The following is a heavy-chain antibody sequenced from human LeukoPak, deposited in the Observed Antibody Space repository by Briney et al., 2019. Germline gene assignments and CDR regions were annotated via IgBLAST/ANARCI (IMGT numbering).Heavy chain of an antibody. CDR2: ISYDGSNK. D-gene: IGHD3-9*01. CDR1: GFTFSSYA. V-gene: IGHV3-30*04. J-gene: IGHJ4*02. Sequence: GGSLRLSCAASGFTFSSYAIHWVRQAPGKGLEWVAVISYDGSNKYYADSVKGRCTISRDNSKNTLYLQMNSLRAEDTAVYSCARDIGAYYDILTGHPVQFDYWGQGTLVTVSS. CDR3: ARDIGAYYDILTGHPVQFDY.